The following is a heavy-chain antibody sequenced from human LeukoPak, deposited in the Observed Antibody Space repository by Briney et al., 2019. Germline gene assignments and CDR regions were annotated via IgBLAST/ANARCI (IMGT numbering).Heavy chain of an antibody. CDR1: GGTFSSYA. CDR3: TIGPFCGVDCYAVDY. D-gene: IGHD2-21*02. V-gene: IGHV1-69*13. CDR2: IIPISTTA. Sequence: ASVKVSCKASGGTFSSYAISWVRQAPGQGPEWMGGIIPISTTANYAQKFQGRVTITSDEFTRAAYMEVYSLKCEDTAVYYCTIGPFCGVDCYAVDYWGQGTLVTVSS. J-gene: IGHJ4*02.